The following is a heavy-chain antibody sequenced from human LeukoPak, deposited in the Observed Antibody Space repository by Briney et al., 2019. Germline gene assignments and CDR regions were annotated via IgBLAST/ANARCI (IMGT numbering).Heavy chain of an antibody. CDR3: ARDEHVERRDAFDI. V-gene: IGHV3-48*04. J-gene: IGHJ3*02. CDR2: ISSSSSII. CDR1: GFTLTGYS. D-gene: IGHD1-1*01. Sequence: GGSLRLSCAASGFTLTGYSMNWVRQAPGKGLEWVSYISSSSSIIYYADSVKGRFTLSKDNAKNSLYLQMNSLRAEDTAIYYCARDEHVERRDAFDIWGQGTMVTVSS.